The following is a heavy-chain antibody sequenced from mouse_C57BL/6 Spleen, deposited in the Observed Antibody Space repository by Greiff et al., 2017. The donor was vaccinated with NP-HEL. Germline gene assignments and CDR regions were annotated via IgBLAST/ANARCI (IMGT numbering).Heavy chain of an antibody. Sequence: QVQLQQPGAELVRPGSSVKLSCKASGYTFTSYWMDWVKQRPGQGLDWIGNIYPSDSETHYNQTFKDKATLTVDKSSSKAYMQRRSLTSEDSAVYYCAREGSYWYFDVWGTGTTVTVSS. CDR1: GYTFTSYW. D-gene: IGHD1-1*01. CDR3: AREGSYWYFDV. J-gene: IGHJ1*03. CDR2: IYPSDSET. V-gene: IGHV1-61*01.